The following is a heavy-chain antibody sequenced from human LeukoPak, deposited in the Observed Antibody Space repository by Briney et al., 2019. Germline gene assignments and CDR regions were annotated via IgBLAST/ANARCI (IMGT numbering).Heavy chain of an antibody. CDR3: AGRKEGGNYFEY. J-gene: IGHJ4*02. CDR1: RDSTSSNSAT. CDR2: TYYRSKWYN. Sequence: SQTLSLTPAISRDSTSSNSATWSWIRQSPSRGLGWVGRTYYRSKWYNENAVSVKRRMTIHADTSKNQFSLQLTSVTPEDTAVYYCAGRKEGGNYFEYWGEGTLVTVSS. D-gene: IGHD2-15*01. V-gene: IGHV6-1*01.